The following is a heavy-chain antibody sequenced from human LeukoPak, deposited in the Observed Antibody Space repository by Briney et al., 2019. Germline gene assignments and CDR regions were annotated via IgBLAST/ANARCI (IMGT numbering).Heavy chain of an antibody. CDR2: IHHSGST. CDR1: GYSISSGYY. D-gene: IGHD2-8*02. CDR3: ARVYWSYYYYMDV. Sequence: SETLSLTCTVSGYSISSGYYWGWIRQPPGKGLEWIGSIHHSGSTLYNPSLKSRVTISVDTSKNQFSLQLSSVTAADTAVYYCARVYWSYYYYMDVWGKGTTVTVSS. V-gene: IGHV4-38-2*02. J-gene: IGHJ6*03.